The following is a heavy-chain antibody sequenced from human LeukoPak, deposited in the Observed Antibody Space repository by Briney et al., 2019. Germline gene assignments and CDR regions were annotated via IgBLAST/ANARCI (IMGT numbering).Heavy chain of an antibody. V-gene: IGHV3-66*01. D-gene: IGHD3-22*01. Sequence: GGSLRLSCAASGFTFSSYAMSWVRQAPGKGLEWVSITHSGGSTYYVDSVKGRFSISRDNSKNTLFLQMNSLRAEDTAVYYCARKALYDSSISALDIWGQGTMVTVSS. CDR1: GFTFSSYA. CDR2: THSGGST. CDR3: ARKALYDSSISALDI. J-gene: IGHJ3*02.